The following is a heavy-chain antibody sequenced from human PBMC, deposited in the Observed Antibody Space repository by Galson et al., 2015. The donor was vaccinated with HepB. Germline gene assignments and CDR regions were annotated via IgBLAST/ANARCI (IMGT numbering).Heavy chain of an antibody. CDR2: TYYRSKWYN. Sequence: CAISGDSVSSNSAAWNWIRQSPSRGLEWLGRTYYRSKWYNDYAVSEKSRITINPDTSKNQFSLQLNSVTPEDTAVYYCARVGTVATSYYYYYGMDVWGQGTTLTVSS. CDR3: ARVGTVATSYYYYYGMDV. V-gene: IGHV6-1*01. J-gene: IGHJ6*02. D-gene: IGHD5-12*01. CDR1: GDSVSSNSAA.